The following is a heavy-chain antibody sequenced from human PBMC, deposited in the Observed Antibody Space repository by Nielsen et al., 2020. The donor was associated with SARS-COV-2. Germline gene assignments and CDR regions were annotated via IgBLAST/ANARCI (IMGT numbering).Heavy chain of an antibody. D-gene: IGHD4-23*01. V-gene: IGHV4-59*01. J-gene: IGHJ6*02. Sequence: SETLSLTCTVSGGSISSYYWSWIRQPPGKGLEWIGYIYYSGSTNYNPSLKSRVTISVDTSKNQFSLKLSSVTAADTAVYYCARVPPLGNPALWYYYGMDVWGQGTTVTVSS. CDR1: GGSISSYY. CDR2: IYYSGST. CDR3: ARVPPLGNPALWYYYGMDV.